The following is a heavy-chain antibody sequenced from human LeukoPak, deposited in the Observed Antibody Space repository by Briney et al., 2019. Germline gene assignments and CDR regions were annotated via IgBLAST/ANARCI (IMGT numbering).Heavy chain of an antibody. J-gene: IGHJ6*03. D-gene: IGHD2-15*01. V-gene: IGHV3-21*06. Sequence: GGSLRLSCAASGFTFSDYNMNWVRQAPGKGLEWVSTLSSSSTYIYHADSVKSRFTISRDNAKSSLYLQMNSLRAEDTAVYYCAREGRKSRGVDIVRKKETGYYYMDVWGKGTTVTVSS. CDR2: LSSSSTYI. CDR3: AREGRKSRGVDIVRKKETGYYYMDV. CDR1: GFTFSDYN.